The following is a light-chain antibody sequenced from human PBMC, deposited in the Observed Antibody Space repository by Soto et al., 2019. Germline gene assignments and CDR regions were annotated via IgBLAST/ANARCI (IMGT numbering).Light chain of an antibody. CDR1: QSVSSSY. J-gene: IGKJ5*01. Sequence: EIVLTQSPGPLSLSPGERATLSCRASQSVSSSYLAWYQQKPGQAPRILIYAASSRAPGIPDRFSGSGSESDFTLTISSLEPEDFAVYYCQQRSYPITFGQGTRLEIK. CDR3: QQRSYPIT. CDR2: AAS. V-gene: IGKV3D-20*02.